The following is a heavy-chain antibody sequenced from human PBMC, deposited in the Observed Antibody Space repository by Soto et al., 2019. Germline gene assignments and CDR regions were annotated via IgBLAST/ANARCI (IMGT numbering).Heavy chain of an antibody. V-gene: IGHV3-33*01. CDR3: ARDLSENPLWRRFWQLPRKDHYGMDV. J-gene: IGHJ6*02. D-gene: IGHD2-15*01. CDR2: IWYDGSNK. CDR1: GFTFSSYG. Sequence: PGGSLRLSCAASGFTFSSYGMHWVRQAPGKGLEWVAVIWYDGSNKYYADSVKGRFTISRDNSKNTLYLQMNSLRAEDTAVYYCARDLSENPLWRRFWQLPRKDHYGMDVWGQGTTVTVSS.